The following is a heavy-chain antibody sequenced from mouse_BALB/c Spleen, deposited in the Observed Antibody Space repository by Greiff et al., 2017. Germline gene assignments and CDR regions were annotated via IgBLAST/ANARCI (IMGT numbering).Heavy chain of an antibody. CDR1: GFTFSSFG. CDR2: ISSGSSTI. J-gene: IGHJ3*01. D-gene: IGHD1-1*01. Sequence: EVQLVESGGGLVQPGGSRKLSCAASGFTFSSFGMHWVRQAPEKGLEWVAYISSGSSTIYYADTVKGRFTISRDTPKNTLFLQMTSLRSEDTAMYYCARSPAYYYGSSLFAYWGQGTLVTVSA. CDR3: ARSPAYYYGSSLFAY. V-gene: IGHV5-17*02.